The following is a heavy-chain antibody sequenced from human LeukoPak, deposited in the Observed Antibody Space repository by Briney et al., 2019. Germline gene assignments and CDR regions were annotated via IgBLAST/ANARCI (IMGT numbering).Heavy chain of an antibody. Sequence: ASVKVSCKASGYTFTGYYMHSVRQAPGQGLEWMGWINPNSGGTNYAQKFQGRVTITRDTPISTAYMELSRLRSDDTAVYYCARDTYSSSSNWFDPWGQGTLVTVSS. D-gene: IGHD6-13*01. J-gene: IGHJ5*02. CDR3: ARDTYSSSSNWFDP. CDR1: GYTFTGYY. CDR2: INPNSGGT. V-gene: IGHV1-2*02.